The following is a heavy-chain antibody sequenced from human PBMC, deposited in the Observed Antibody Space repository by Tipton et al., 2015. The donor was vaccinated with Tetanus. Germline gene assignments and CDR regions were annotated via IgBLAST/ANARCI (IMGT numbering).Heavy chain of an antibody. Sequence: TLSLTCTVYGDSVSSGSHYWSWIRQPPGKGLEWIGYIYYNGRTNYNPSLKSRVTISVDTSKNQFSLKLSSVTAADTAMDYGAREDTTTIDYWGQGTLVTVSS. CDR1: GDSVSSGSHY. V-gene: IGHV4-61*01. CDR2: IYYNGRT. D-gene: IGHD5-18*01. J-gene: IGHJ4*02. CDR3: AREDTTTIDY.